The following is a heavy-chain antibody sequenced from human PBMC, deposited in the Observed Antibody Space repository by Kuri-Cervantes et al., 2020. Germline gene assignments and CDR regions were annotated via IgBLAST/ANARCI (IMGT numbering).Heavy chain of an antibody. CDR1: GGTFSSYA. D-gene: IGHD3-16*01. J-gene: IGHJ3*02. Sequence: SVKVSCKASGGTFSSYAISWVRQAPGQGLEWMGGIIPIFGTANYAQKFQGRVTITADESTSTAYMELSSLRSEDTAVYYCAREMITFGGAGGAFDIWGQGTMVTVSS. CDR3: AREMITFGGAGGAFDI. CDR2: IIPIFGTA. V-gene: IGHV1-69*13.